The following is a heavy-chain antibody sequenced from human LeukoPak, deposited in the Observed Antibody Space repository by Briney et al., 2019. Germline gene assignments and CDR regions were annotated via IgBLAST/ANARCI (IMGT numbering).Heavy chain of an antibody. Sequence: SVKVSCKASGGTFSSYAISWVRQAPGQGLEWMGRIIPILGIANYAQKFQGRVTTTADKSTSTAYMELSSLRSEDTAVYYCASLAVAGTRSYNWFDPWGQGTLVTVSS. J-gene: IGHJ5*02. CDR2: IIPILGIA. CDR1: GGTFSSYA. D-gene: IGHD6-19*01. V-gene: IGHV1-69*04. CDR3: ASLAVAGTRSYNWFDP.